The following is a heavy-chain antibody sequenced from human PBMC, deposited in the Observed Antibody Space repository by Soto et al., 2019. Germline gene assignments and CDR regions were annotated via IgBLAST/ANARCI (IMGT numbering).Heavy chain of an antibody. CDR1: GFTFSSYA. CDR3: ARDSLYDSSGY. V-gene: IGHV3-30-3*01. Sequence: QVQLAESGGGVVQPGRSLRLSCAASGFTFSSYAMHWVRQAPGKGLEWVAVISYDGSNKYYADSVKGRFTISRDNSKNTLYLQMNSLRAEDTAVYYCARDSLYDSSGYWGQGTLVTVSS. J-gene: IGHJ4*02. CDR2: ISYDGSNK. D-gene: IGHD3-22*01.